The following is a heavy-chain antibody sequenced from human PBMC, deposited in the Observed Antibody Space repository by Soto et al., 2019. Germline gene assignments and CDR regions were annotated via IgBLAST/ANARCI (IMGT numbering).Heavy chain of an antibody. V-gene: IGHV1-18*01. CDR2: ISLYSDGT. J-gene: IGHJ5*02. Sequence: QVQLVQSGVEVKRPGASVKVSCKTSGYTFSNYGITWVRQAPGQPLEWLGWISLYSDGTNYAQKFQGRVSMTTDTSTTTAYMELRSLRSDDTAVYYCARVVPGAEAWFGTWGQGTLVTVSS. CDR3: ARVVPGAEAWFGT. D-gene: IGHD2-2*01. CDR1: GYTFSNYG.